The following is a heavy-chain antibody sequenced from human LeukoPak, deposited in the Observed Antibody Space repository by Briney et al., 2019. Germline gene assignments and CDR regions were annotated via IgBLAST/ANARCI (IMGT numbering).Heavy chain of an antibody. CDR3: ARGTSSSDYSRLYYFDY. V-gene: IGHV3-48*01. D-gene: IGHD3-22*01. CDR1: GFSFSRYS. J-gene: IGHJ4*02. CDR2: ISSGTSTI. Sequence: AGGSLRLSCAVSGFSFSRYSMNWVRQAPGKGLEWVSYISSGTSTIYYADSVKGRFTISRDNAMNSLSLQMNSLRAEDTAAYYCARGTSSSDYSRLYYFDYWGQGTLVTVSS.